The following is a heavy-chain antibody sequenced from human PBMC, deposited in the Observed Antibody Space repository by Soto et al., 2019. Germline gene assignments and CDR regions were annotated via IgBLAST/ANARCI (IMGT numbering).Heavy chain of an antibody. CDR2: IWYDGSNK. D-gene: IGHD3-10*01. CDR1: GFTFSSYG. J-gene: IGHJ4*02. Sequence: GGSLRLSCAASGFTFSSYGIHWVRQAPGKGLEWVGIIWYDGSNKYYADSVKGRFTISRDNSKSTLYLQMSSLRPEDTAVYYCVKGYGSGTYYVEYFDYWGQGTLVTVSS. V-gene: IGHV3-30*02. CDR3: VKGYGSGTYYVEYFDY.